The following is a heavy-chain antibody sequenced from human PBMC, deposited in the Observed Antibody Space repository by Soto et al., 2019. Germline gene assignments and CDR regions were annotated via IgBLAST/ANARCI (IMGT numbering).Heavy chain of an antibody. D-gene: IGHD3-3*01. Sequence: ASVKVSCKASGYTFTSYDINWVRQATGQGLEWMGWMNPNSGNTGYAQKFQGRVTMTRNTSISTAYMELSSLRSEDTAVYYCARGLSYDFWSGYYINFDYWGQGTLVTVSS. V-gene: IGHV1-8*01. J-gene: IGHJ4*02. CDR2: MNPNSGNT. CDR1: GYTFTSYD. CDR3: ARGLSYDFWSGYYINFDY.